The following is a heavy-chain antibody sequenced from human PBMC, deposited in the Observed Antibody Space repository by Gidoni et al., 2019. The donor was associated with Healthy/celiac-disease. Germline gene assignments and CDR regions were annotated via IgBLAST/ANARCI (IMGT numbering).Heavy chain of an antibody. CDR2: IIPILGIA. CDR1: GGTFTSST. D-gene: IGHD2-2*01. Sequence: QVQLVQSGAEVKKPGSSVKVSCKASGGTFTSSTISWLRQAPGQGLEWMGRIIPILGIANYAQKFQGRVTITADKSTSTAYMELSSLRSEDTAVYYCARLVGDIVVVPAANYYYYGMDVWGQGTTVTVSS. CDR3: ARLVGDIVVVPAANYYYYGMDV. V-gene: IGHV1-69*02. J-gene: IGHJ6*02.